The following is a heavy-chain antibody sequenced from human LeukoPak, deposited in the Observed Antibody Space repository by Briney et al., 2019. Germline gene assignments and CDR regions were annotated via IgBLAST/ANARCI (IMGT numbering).Heavy chain of an antibody. CDR1: GFTFSSYG. D-gene: IGHD3-22*01. CDR2: IRYDGSNK. CDR3: AKDGYYYDSSDYPTV. V-gene: IGHV3-30*02. Sequence: GGSLRLSCAASGFTFSSYGMHWVRQAPGKGLEWVAFIRYDGSNKYYADSVKGRFTISRDNSKNTLYLQMNSLRAEDTAVYYCAKDGYYYDSSDYPTVWGQGTLVTVSS. J-gene: IGHJ4*02.